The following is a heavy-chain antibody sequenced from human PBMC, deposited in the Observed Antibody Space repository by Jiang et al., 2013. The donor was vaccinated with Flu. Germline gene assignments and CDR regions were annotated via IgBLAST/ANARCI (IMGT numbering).Heavy chain of an antibody. CDR3: ARHEIRDPGAKSRAQAWYFDL. J-gene: IGHJ2*01. D-gene: IGHD2-21*01. V-gene: IGHV4-39*01. CDR2: IYYSGST. CDR1: GGSISSSSYY. Sequence: GSGLVKPSETRSLTCTVSGGSISSSSYYWGWIRQPPGKGLEWIGSIYYSGSTYYNPSLKSRVTISVDTSKNQFSLKLSSVTATDTAVYYCARHEIRDPGAKSRAQAWYFDLWGLAPWSLSPQ.